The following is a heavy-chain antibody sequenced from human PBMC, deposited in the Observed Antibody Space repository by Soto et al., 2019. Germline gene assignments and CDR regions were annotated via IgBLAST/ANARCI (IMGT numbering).Heavy chain of an antibody. CDR1: GGSFSGYY. Sequence: SETLSLTCAVYGGSFSGYYWSWIRQPPGKGLEWIGEINHSGSTNYNPSLKSRVTISVDTSKNQFSLKLSSVTAADTAVYYCARVKVAATRRFDYWGQGTLVTVSS. J-gene: IGHJ4*02. CDR3: ARVKVAATRRFDY. CDR2: INHSGST. V-gene: IGHV4-34*01. D-gene: IGHD2-15*01.